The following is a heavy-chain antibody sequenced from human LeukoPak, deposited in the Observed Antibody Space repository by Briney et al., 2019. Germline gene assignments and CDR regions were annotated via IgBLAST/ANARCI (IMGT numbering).Heavy chain of an antibody. Sequence: PSETLSLTCAVYGGSFSGYYWSWIRQPPGKGPEWIGEINHSGSTNYNPSLKSRATISVDTSKNQFSLKLSSVTAADTAVYYCARGRDVFFWYSGSSMRSAWFDPWGQGTLVTVSS. D-gene: IGHD1-26*01. CDR2: INHSGST. V-gene: IGHV4-34*01. CDR1: GGSFSGYY. CDR3: ARGRDVFFWYSGSSMRSAWFDP. J-gene: IGHJ5*02.